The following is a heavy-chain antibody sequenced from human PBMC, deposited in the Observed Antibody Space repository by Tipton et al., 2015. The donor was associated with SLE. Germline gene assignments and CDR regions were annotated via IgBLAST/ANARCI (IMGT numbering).Heavy chain of an antibody. V-gene: IGHV4-59*08. CDR1: GASIRTSY. CDR2: IYYSVST. J-gene: IGHJ4*02. CDR3: AKRAHIVIGRGYFDF. Sequence: TLSLTCTVSGASIRTSYWSWIRQPPGQGLEWIGSIYYSVSTTFNPPLKSRVTISANTSKKEVSLTLNSVTAADTAVYYCAKRAHIVIGRGYFDFWGRGILVTVSS. D-gene: IGHD2-15*01.